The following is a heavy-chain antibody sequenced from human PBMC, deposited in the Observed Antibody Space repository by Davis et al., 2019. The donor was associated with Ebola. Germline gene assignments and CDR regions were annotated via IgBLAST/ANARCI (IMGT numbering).Heavy chain of an antibody. J-gene: IGHJ5*02. CDR3: ARDRSTSVYRWFDP. D-gene: IGHD2-2*01. V-gene: IGHV1-18*01. CDR2: ISAYNGNT. Sequence: ASVKVSCKASGYTFTSYGISWVRQAPGQGLEWMGWISAYNGNTKYSQKFQGRVTITRDTSASTAYMELSSLRSEDTAVYYCARDRSTSVYRWFDPWGQGTLVTVSS. CDR1: GYTFTSYG.